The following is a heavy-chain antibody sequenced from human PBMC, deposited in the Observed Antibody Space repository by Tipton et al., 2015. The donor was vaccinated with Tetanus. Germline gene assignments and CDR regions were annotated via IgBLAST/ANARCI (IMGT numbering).Heavy chain of an antibody. CDR1: GGSMISYY. D-gene: IGHD2-8*02. CDR3: ARYHCTGTTCQHLDH. Sequence: LRLSCTVSGGSMISYYWSWIRQPAGKGLEWIGRIYTSGTTNYNPSLKSRVTMSLDTSKNQFSLKLNSVTAADTAVYYCARYHCTGTTCQHLDHWGQGTLVTVSS. J-gene: IGHJ4*01. V-gene: IGHV4-4*07. CDR2: IYTSGTT.